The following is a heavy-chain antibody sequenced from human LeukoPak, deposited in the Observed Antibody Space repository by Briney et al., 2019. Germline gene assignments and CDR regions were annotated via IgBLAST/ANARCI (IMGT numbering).Heavy chain of an antibody. J-gene: IGHJ2*01. D-gene: IGHD2-2*01. Sequence: SETLSLTCTVSGGSISSGSYYWSWIRQPAGKGLEWIGRIYTSGSTNYNPSLKSRVTISVDTSKNQFSLKLSSVTAADTAVYYCARVVPAAARIFDLWRRGTLVTVSS. CDR1: GGSISSGSYY. V-gene: IGHV4-61*02. CDR2: IYTSGST. CDR3: ARVVPAAARIFDL.